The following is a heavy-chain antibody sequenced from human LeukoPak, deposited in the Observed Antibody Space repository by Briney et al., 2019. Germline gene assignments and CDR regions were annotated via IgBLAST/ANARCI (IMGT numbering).Heavy chain of an antibody. V-gene: IGHV4-59*01. CDR2: IYYSGST. J-gene: IGHJ4*02. CDR3: AREDYYGSGSYVR. CDR1: GFTFSSYS. Sequence: GSPRLSCAASGFTFSSYSMNWVRQPPGKGLEWIGYIYYSGSTNYNPSLKSRVTISVDTSKNQFSLKLSSVTAADTAVYYCAREDYYGSGSYVRWGQGTLVTISS. D-gene: IGHD3-10*01.